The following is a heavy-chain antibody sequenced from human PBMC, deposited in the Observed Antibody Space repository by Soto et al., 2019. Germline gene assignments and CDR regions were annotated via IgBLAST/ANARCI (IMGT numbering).Heavy chain of an antibody. V-gene: IGHV1-2*04. Sequence: ASVKVSCKASGYTFTGYYMHWVRQAPGQGLEWMGWINPNSGGTNYAQKFQGWVTMTRDTSISTAYMELSRLRSDDTAVYYCARDKGYSGYDLTMDVWGKGTTVTVSS. D-gene: IGHD5-12*01. CDR1: GYTFTGYY. CDR3: ARDKGYSGYDLTMDV. CDR2: INPNSGGT. J-gene: IGHJ6*04.